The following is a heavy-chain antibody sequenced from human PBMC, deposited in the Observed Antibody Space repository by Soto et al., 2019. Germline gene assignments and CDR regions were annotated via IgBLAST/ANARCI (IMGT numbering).Heavy chain of an antibody. CDR2: ISYDGSNK. CDR1: GFTFSSYA. Sequence: LRLSCAASGFTFSSYAMHWVRQAPGKGLEWVAVISYDGSNKYYADSVKGRFTISRDNSKNTLYLQMNSLRAEDTAVYYCARVTDCSSTSCLRRYYYYGMDVWGQGTTVTVSS. V-gene: IGHV3-30-3*01. D-gene: IGHD2-2*01. J-gene: IGHJ6*02. CDR3: ARVTDCSSTSCLRRYYYYGMDV.